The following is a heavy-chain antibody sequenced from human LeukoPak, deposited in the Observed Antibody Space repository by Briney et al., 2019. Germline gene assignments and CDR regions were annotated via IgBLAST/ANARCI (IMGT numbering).Heavy chain of an antibody. V-gene: IGHV4-31*03. J-gene: IGHJ5*02. Sequence: PSQTLSLTCTVSGGSISSGGYYWSWIRQHPGKGLEWIGYIYYSGSTYYNPSLKSRVTISVDTSKNQFSLKLSSVTAADTAVYYCAMRSSGYYQGWFDPWGQGTLVTVSS. CDR2: IYYSGST. D-gene: IGHD3-22*01. CDR3: AMRSSGYYQGWFDP. CDR1: GGSISSGGYY.